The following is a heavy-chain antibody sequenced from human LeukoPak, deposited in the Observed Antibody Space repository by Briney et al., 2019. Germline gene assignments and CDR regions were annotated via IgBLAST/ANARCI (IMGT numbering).Heavy chain of an antibody. J-gene: IGHJ4*02. CDR3: AKDLGWIQFGY. CDR1: GFTFSSYW. V-gene: IGHV3-74*01. CDR2: INSDGSST. Sequence: GGSLRLSCAASGFTFSSYWMHWVRQAPGKGLVWVSRINSDGSSTSYADSVKGRFTISRDNSKNTVYLQVRSLRAEDTAVYYCAKDLGWIQFGYWGQGALVTVSS. D-gene: IGHD5-18*01.